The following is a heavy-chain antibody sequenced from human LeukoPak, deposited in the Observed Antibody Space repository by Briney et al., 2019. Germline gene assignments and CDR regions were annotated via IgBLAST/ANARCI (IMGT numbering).Heavy chain of an antibody. D-gene: IGHD3-22*01. CDR2: IYYSGRT. Sequence: SETLSLTCTVPGGSISSYYWSWIRQPPGKGLEWIGYIYYSGRTNYNPSLKSRGTIPVDTSKNQFSLKLSSVTAADTAVYYCARRYDSSGRIDYWGQGTLVTVSS. CDR1: GGSISSYY. J-gene: IGHJ4*02. V-gene: IGHV4-59*08. CDR3: ARRYDSSGRIDY.